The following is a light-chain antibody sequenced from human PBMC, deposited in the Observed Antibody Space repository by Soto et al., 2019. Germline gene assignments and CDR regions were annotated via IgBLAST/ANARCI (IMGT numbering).Light chain of an antibody. J-gene: IGKJ2*03. V-gene: IGKV1-17*01. Sequence: DIQMTQSPSSLSASVGDRVTITCRASQGIGIYLGWFQQKPGKAPKRLIYAASTLEGGVPSRFSGSGSGTEFTLTISSLQSEDFATYCCLQHNTYPYSFGQGTKLEIK. CDR2: AAS. CDR1: QGIGIY. CDR3: LQHNTYPYS.